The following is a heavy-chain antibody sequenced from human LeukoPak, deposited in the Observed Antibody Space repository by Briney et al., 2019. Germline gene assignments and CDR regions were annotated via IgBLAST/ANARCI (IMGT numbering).Heavy chain of an antibody. V-gene: IGHV3-9*01. Sequence: GGSLRLSCAASGFTFDDYAMHWVRQAPGKGLEWVSGISWNSGSIGYADSVKGRFTISRDNAKNSLYLQMNSLRAEDTAVYYCARARSGYYRYYFDYWGQGTLVTVSS. J-gene: IGHJ4*02. CDR3: ARARSGYYRYYFDY. CDR1: GFTFDDYA. CDR2: ISWNSGSI. D-gene: IGHD3-3*01.